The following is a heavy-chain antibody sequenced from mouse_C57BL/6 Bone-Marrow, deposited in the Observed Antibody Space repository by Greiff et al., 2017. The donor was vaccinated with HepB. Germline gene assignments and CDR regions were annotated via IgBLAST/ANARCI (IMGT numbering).Heavy chain of an antibody. J-gene: IGHJ4*01. Sequence: EVQLQQSGPELVKPGDSVKISCKASGYSFTGYFMNWVMPSHGKSLEWIGRINPYNGDTFYNQKFKGKATLTVDKSSSTAHMELRSLPSEDAAVYDSAREGYDYVGEDWGQGTSVTVSS. CDR1: GYSFTGYF. CDR2: INPYNGDT. D-gene: IGHD2-4*01. CDR3: AREGYDYVGED. V-gene: IGHV1-20*01.